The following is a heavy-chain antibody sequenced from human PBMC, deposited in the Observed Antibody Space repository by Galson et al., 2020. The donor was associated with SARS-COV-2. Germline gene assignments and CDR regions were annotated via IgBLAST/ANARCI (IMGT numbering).Heavy chain of an antibody. CDR3: ARGGITMVRGVIIGYYYMDV. V-gene: IGHV4-4*07. Sequence: SETLSLTCTVSGGSISSYYWSWIRQPAGKGLESIGRIYTSGSTNYNPSLKSRVTMSVDTSTNQFSLQPSSVPAADTAVFACARGGITMVRGVIIGYYYMDVWGKGTTVTVSS. CDR2: IYTSGST. J-gene: IGHJ6*03. D-gene: IGHD3-10*01. CDR1: GGSISSYY.